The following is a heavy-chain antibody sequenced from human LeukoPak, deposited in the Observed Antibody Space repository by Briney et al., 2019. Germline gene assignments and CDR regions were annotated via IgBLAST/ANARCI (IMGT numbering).Heavy chain of an antibody. Sequence: PGGSLRLSCEASGFTFSTYWMAWVRQAPGKGLEWVANIKGDESARHQADSVKGRFTISRDNAKKSVYLQMSSLRGEDTAVYYCARDVGASLEYWGQGTLVTVSS. V-gene: IGHV3-7*01. J-gene: IGHJ4*02. CDR3: ARDVGASLEY. CDR2: IKGDESAR. CDR1: GFTFSTYW.